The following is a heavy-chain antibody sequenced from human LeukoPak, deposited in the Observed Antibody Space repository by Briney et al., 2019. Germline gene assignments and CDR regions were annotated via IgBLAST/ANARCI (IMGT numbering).Heavy chain of an antibody. CDR1: GGSLSGHY. Sequence: SETLSLTCTVSGGSLSGHYWSWVRQPPGKRLEWIGYVSYTGRTKYNPSLQSRVTISIDTSKSQFSLKLTSVTSADTAVYSCASRLENDSSGDPDTFDVWGQGTTVIVSS. CDR2: VSYTGRT. CDR3: ASRLENDSSGDPDTFDV. V-gene: IGHV4-59*11. D-gene: IGHD3-22*01. J-gene: IGHJ3*01.